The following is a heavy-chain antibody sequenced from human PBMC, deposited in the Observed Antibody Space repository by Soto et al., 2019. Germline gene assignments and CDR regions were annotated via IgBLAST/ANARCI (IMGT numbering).Heavy chain of an antibody. D-gene: IGHD6-13*01. CDR1: GFTFSRHS. CDR2: ISSSSTYI. J-gene: IGHJ4*02. CDR3: AREVAAAGSFDD. Sequence: PGGSLGLSCAASGFTFSRHSMNWVRQAPGKGLEWVSSISSSSTYIYYADSVKGRFAISRDNAKNSLYLQMNSLRAEDTAVYYCAREVAAAGSFDDWGQGTLVTVSS. V-gene: IGHV3-21*01.